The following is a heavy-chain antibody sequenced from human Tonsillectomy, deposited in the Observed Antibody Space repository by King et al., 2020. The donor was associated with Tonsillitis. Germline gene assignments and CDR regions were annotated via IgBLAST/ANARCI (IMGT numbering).Heavy chain of an antibody. CDR3: TTTLY. V-gene: IGHV3-64D*06. Sequence: VQLVESGGGLVHPGGSLRLSCSGSDFTFSDYAMHWVRQTPGKGLQCVSAINDKGDVTYYEDSVKGRFSISRDNSKRALYLQMSSLRTEDTVVYYCTTTLYWGQGTLVTVSS. CDR1: DFTFSDYA. CDR2: INDKGDVT. D-gene: IGHD1-14*01. J-gene: IGHJ4*02.